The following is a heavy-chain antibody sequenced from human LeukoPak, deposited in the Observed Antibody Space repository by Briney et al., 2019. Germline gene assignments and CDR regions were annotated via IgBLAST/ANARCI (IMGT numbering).Heavy chain of an antibody. V-gene: IGHV3-7*01. D-gene: IGHD5-18*01. J-gene: IGHJ4*02. Sequence: GGSLRLSCAASGFTFSSYWMSWVRQAPAKGLEGVAKIKQDGSEKYYVDSVKGRFTISRDNAKNSLYLQMNSLRAEDTAVYCSAIDKTGYSYGYFYYCGQGTLVTVSS. CDR1: GFTFSSYW. CDR2: IKQDGSEK. CDR3: AIDKTGYSYGYFYY.